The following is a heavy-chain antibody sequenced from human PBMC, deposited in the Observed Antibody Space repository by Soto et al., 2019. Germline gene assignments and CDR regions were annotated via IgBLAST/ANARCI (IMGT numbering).Heavy chain of an antibody. CDR2: IGVGGGDR. D-gene: IGHD3-10*01. V-gene: IGHV3-23*01. J-gene: IGHJ4*02. CDR3: ARVRFGELV. Sequence: EVQLLESGGGLVQPGGSLRLSCAASGFTFSSYAMSWVRQAPGKGVEWVSIIGVGGGDRYNPESVKGRFTISRDNSRDTLYLEMNSLRDEDTAVYYCARVRFGELVWGQGTLVTVSS. CDR1: GFTFSSYA.